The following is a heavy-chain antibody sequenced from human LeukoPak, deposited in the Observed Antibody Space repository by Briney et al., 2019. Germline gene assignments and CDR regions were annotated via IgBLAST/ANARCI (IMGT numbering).Heavy chain of an antibody. CDR3: AKDERNWNYNLASQTYD. CDR2: ISGSGVST. J-gene: IGHJ4*02. V-gene: IGHV3-23*01. Sequence: PGGSLRLACAASGFRFSSYAMSWVRQAPGKGLEWVSAISGSGVSTYYADSVKGRFTVSSDNSKNTLYLQMSSLRAEDTAVYYCAKDERNWNYNLASQTYDWGQGTLVTVSS. CDR1: GFRFSSYA. D-gene: IGHD1-7*01.